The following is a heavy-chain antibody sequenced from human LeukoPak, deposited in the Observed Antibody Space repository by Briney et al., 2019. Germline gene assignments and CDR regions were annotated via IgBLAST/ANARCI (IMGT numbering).Heavy chain of an antibody. CDR3: AKSSPPSSRFLEWLLPHTTFDY. V-gene: IGHV3-53*01. Sequence: GGSLRLSCAASGFTVSSNYMSWVRQAPGKGLEWVSVIYSGGSTYYADSVKGRFTISRDNSKNTLYLQMNSLRAEDTAVYYCAKSSPPSSRFLEWLLPHTTFDYWGQGTLVTVSS. CDR2: IYSGGST. D-gene: IGHD3-3*01. J-gene: IGHJ4*02. CDR1: GFTVSSNY.